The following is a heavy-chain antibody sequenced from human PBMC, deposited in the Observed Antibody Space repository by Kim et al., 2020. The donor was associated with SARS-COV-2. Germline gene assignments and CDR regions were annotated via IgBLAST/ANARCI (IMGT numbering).Heavy chain of an antibody. D-gene: IGHD1-7*01. J-gene: IGHJ4*02. V-gene: IGHV3-64D*06. Sequence: ADSVKGRFTISRDNSKNTLYLQMSSLRAEDTAVYYCVKDGLELQPGRFDYWGQGTLVTVSS. CDR3: VKDGLELQPGRFDY.